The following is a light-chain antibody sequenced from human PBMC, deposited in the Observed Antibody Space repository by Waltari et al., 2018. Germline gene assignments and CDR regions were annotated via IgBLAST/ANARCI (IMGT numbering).Light chain of an antibody. CDR1: QSVDDQ. CDR2: DES. J-gene: IGKJ4*01. Sequence: DILLTQSPASLSLSPGERVTLTCRASQSVDDQLAWYQQKPGKAPRLLIHDESNRPTGIPSRFSGSGSGTDFTLTISSLEPEDFAVYYCQQRSSGPRTFGGGTKVEIK. V-gene: IGKV3-11*01. CDR3: QQRSSGPRT.